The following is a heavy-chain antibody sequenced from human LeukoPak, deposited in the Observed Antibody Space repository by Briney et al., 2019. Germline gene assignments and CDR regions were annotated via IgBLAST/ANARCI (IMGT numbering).Heavy chain of an antibody. J-gene: IGHJ6*03. V-gene: IGHV4-34*01. CDR2: INHSGST. CDR3: AGRWPDYYYYYMDV. CDR1: GGSFSGYY. Sequence: PSETLSLTCAVYGGSFSGYYWSWIRQPPGKGLEWIGEINHSGSTNYNPSLKSRVTISVDTSKNQFSLNLSSVTAADTAVYYCAGRWPDYYYYYMDVWGKGTTVTVSS. D-gene: IGHD6-13*01.